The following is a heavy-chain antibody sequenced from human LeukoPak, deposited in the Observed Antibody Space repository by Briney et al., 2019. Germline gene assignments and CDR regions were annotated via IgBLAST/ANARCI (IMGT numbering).Heavy chain of an antibody. CDR2: IKQDGSEK. Sequence: GGSLRLSCAASGFTFSSYWMSWVRQAPGKGLEWVANIKQDGSEKYYVDSVKGRFTISRDNAKNSLYLQMNSLRAEDTAVYYCARLSSGWYYYYYGMDVWGQGTTVTVSS. D-gene: IGHD6-19*01. J-gene: IGHJ6*02. CDR1: GFTFSSYW. V-gene: IGHV3-7*01. CDR3: ARLSSGWYYYYYGMDV.